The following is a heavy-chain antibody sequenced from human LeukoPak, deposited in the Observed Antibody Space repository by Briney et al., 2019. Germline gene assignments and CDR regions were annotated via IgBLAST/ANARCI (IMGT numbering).Heavy chain of an antibody. D-gene: IGHD3-22*01. CDR1: GYTFTSYD. Sequence: GASVKVSCKASGYTFTSYDINWVRQATGQGLEWMGWMNPNSGNTGYAQKFQGRVTMTRDTSISTAYMELSRLRSDDTAVYYCARENYYDSSGYYPLFDYWGQGTLVTVSS. CDR3: ARENYYDSSGYYPLFDY. CDR2: MNPNSGNT. V-gene: IGHV1-8*01. J-gene: IGHJ4*02.